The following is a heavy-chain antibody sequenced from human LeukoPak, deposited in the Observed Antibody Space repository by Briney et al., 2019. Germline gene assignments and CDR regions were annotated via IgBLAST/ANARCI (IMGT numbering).Heavy chain of an antibody. Sequence: GGSLRLSCAASGFTFSTYGMHWVRQAPGKGLEWVAFIRYDGSNKYYADSVKGRFTISRDNSKNTLYLQMNSLRAEDTAVYYCAKDQIAGGYGFTFDYWGQGTLVTVSS. D-gene: IGHD5-12*01. CDR1: GFTFSTYG. J-gene: IGHJ4*02. V-gene: IGHV3-30*02. CDR2: IRYDGSNK. CDR3: AKDQIAGGYGFTFDY.